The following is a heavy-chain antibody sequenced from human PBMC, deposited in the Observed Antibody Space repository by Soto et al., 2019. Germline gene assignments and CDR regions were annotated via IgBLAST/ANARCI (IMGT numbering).Heavy chain of an antibody. Sequence: GGSLRLSCAASGFTFSSYGMHWVRQAPGKGLEWVAVISYDGSNKYYADSVKGRFTISRDNSKNTLYLQMNSLRAEDTAVYYCAKALLPRGYCSSTSCPPGFDYWGQGTLVTVSS. V-gene: IGHV3-30*18. J-gene: IGHJ4*02. D-gene: IGHD2-2*01. CDR1: GFTFSSYG. CDR3: AKALLPRGYCSSTSCPPGFDY. CDR2: ISYDGSNK.